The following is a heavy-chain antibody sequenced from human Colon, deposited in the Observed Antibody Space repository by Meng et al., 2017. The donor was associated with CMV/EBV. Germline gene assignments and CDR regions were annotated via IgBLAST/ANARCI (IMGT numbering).Heavy chain of an antibody. CDR2: ISSSSSYI. Sequence: FTFSSYSMNWVRQAPGKGLEWVSSISSSSSYIYYADSVKGRFTISRDNAKNSLYLQMNSLRAEDTAVYYCARSGMAPLGYYYYGMDVWGQGTTVTVSS. CDR1: FTFSSYS. J-gene: IGHJ6*02. D-gene: IGHD6-13*01. V-gene: IGHV3-21*01. CDR3: ARSGMAPLGYYYYGMDV.